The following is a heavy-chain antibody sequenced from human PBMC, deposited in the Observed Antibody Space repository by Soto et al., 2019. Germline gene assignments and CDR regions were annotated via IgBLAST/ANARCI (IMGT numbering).Heavy chain of an antibody. CDR1: GFTSSSYA. CDR2: ISGSGGST. CDR3: ATLYYYDSSGNYYYYFDY. J-gene: IGHJ4*02. Sequence: GGSLRLSCAASGFTSSSYAMSWVRQAPGKGLEWVSGISGSGGSTYYADSVKGRFTISRDNSKNTLYLQMNSLIADDTAVYYCATLYYYDSSGNYYYYFDYWGLGTLVTVSS. V-gene: IGHV3-23*01. D-gene: IGHD3-22*01.